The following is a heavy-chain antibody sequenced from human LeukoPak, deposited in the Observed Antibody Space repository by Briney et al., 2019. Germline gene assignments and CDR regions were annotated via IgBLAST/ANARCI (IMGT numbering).Heavy chain of an antibody. V-gene: IGHV4-4*02. CDR3: GRLMAGLD. Sequence: SETLSLTCAVSGGSISSNNWWSWVRQPPGKGLEWIADIYHSGSTNYSPSLKSRVAISVDKSKNQFFLKLNSVTAADTAVYYCGRLMAGLDWGQGTLVTVSS. J-gene: IGHJ4*02. D-gene: IGHD6-19*01. CDR1: GGSISSNNW. CDR2: IYHSGST.